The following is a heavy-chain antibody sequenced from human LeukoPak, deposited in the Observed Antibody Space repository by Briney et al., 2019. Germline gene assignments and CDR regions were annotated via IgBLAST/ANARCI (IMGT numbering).Heavy chain of an antibody. CDR2: IYYIGTT. CDR1: GGSISNYY. Sequence: SETLSLTCTVSGGSISNYYWSWIRQPPGKGLEWIGYIYYIGTTNYNPSLKSRVTISVDTSKNQFSLKLNSVTAADTAVYYCARGVYIAAAQYGYWGQGTLVTVSS. J-gene: IGHJ4*02. D-gene: IGHD6-13*01. CDR3: ARGVYIAAAQYGY. V-gene: IGHV4-59*01.